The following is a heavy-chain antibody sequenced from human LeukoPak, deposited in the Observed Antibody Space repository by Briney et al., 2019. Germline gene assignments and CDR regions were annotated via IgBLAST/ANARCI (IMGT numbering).Heavy chain of an antibody. D-gene: IGHD6-19*01. V-gene: IGHV3-23*01. Sequence: PGGSLRLSCAASGFTFSSYAMSWVRQAPGKGLEWVSAISGSGGSTYNADSVKGRFTISRDNSKNTLYLQMNSLRAEDTAVYYCAKNGGQQWLVAEEGYWGQGTLVTVSS. CDR1: GFTFSSYA. CDR2: ISGSGGST. CDR3: AKNGGQQWLVAEEGY. J-gene: IGHJ4*02.